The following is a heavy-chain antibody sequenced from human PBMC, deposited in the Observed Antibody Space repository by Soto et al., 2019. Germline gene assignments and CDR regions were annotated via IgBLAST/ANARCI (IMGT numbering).Heavy chain of an antibody. D-gene: IGHD2-2*01. CDR1: GFSFTNAW. Sequence: EVQLVESGGGLVKPGGSLRLSCAASGFSFTNAWMSWVRQAPGKGLEWVGLIKSKPDGGTTDYAAPVNARFTISRDDSIKTVYLQMNSLKTEDTAVYYCSTGAITMPHWGQGTLVTVSS. V-gene: IGHV3-15*01. CDR2: IKSKPDGGTT. CDR3: STGAITMPH. J-gene: IGHJ4*02.